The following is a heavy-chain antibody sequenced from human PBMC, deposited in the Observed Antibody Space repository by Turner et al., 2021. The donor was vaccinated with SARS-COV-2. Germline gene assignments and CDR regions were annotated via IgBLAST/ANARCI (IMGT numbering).Heavy chain of an antibody. Sequence: QVRPVQFGAAVQRPGASVKVSCKASGYTFTSYYMHWVRKAPGQGLEWMGIINPSGVITSYAQKFQGRVTMTRDTSTSTVYMELSSLRSDDTAVYYCARSGGGFDYWGQGTLVTVSS. CDR3: ARSGGGFDY. V-gene: IGHV1-46*01. CDR1: GYTFTSYY. J-gene: IGHJ4*02. CDR2: INPSGVIT. D-gene: IGHD2-15*01.